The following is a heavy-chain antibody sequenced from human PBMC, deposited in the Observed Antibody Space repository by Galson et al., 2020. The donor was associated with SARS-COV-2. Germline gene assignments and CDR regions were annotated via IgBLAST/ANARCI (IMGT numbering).Heavy chain of an antibody. D-gene: IGHD5-12*01. Sequence: SGPTLVQPKQTPTLHCTFSGFSLTTSAMGVTWIRQPPGQALEWHPLLDWDDDKYYSTSLRTMLTISRDTSKNQVFLTMTNMDPVDTATYYCARMADGYGGYDYGSSPFDYWGQGTLVTVSS. CDR2: LDWDDDK. J-gene: IGHJ4*02. CDR3: ARMADGYGGYDYGSSPFDY. CDR1: GFSLTTSAMG. V-gene: IGHV2-70*01.